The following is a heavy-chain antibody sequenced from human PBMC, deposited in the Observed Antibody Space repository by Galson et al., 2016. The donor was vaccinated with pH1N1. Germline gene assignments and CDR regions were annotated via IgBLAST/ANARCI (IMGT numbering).Heavy chain of an antibody. V-gene: IGHV1-2*02. CDR1: GYTFSGYN. Sequence: SVKVSCKASGYTFSGYNIYWVRQAPGQGLECMGWINPNSGATNYLQKFQGRVTMTRDTSISTVYMELNTLRSDDTAVYYCARDGATSRLRALDMWGQGTVVTVSS. CDR3: ARDGATSRLRALDM. CDR2: INPNSGAT. J-gene: IGHJ3*02. D-gene: IGHD2-21*02.